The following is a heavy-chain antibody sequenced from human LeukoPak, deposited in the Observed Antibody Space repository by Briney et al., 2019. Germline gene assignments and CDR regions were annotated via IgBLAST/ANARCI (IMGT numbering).Heavy chain of an antibody. CDR2: ISAYNGNT. D-gene: IGHD3-10*01. J-gene: IGHJ4*02. V-gene: IGHV1-18*01. CDR3: ARDVMVRGAHFDY. Sequence: GESLKISCKASGYTFTSYGISWVRQAPGQGLEWMGWISAYNGNTNYAQKLQGRVTMTTDTSTSTAYMELRSLRSDDTAVYYCARDVMVRGAHFDYWGQGTLVTVSS. CDR1: GYTFTSYG.